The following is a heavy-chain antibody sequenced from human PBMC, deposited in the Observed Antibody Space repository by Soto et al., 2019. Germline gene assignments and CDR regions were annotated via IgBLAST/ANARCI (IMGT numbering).Heavy chain of an antibody. CDR2: IYSGGST. D-gene: IGHD3-22*01. J-gene: IGHJ3*02. CDR1: GFTVSSNY. Sequence: GGSLRLSCAASGFTVSSNYMSWVRQAPGKGLEWVSVIYSGGSTYYADSVKGRFTISRDNSKNTLYLQMNSLRAEDTAVYYCARRSATYYYDGESAFDIWGQGTMVTVSS. V-gene: IGHV3-66*01. CDR3: ARRSATYYYDGESAFDI.